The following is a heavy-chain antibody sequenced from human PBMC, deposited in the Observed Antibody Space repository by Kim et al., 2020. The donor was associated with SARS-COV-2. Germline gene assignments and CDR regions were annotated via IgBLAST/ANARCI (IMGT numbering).Heavy chain of an antibody. D-gene: IGHD3-10*01. CDR1: GFTFDDYA. V-gene: IGHV3-9*01. Sequence: GGSLRLSCAASGFTFDDYAMHWVRQAPGKGLEWVSGISWNSGSIGYADSVKGRFTISRDNAKNSLYLQMNSLRAEDTALYYCAKAQTMVRGVIEGYFDF. CDR2: ISWNSGSI. J-gene: IGHJ2*01. CDR3: AKAQTMVRGVIEGYFDF.